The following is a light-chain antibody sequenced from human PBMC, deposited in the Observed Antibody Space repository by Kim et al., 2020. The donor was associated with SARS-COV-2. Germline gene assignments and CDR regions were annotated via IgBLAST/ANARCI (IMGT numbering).Light chain of an antibody. Sequence: PGKKVPVSRSESSSNIGKVSVSWYQQRPGTAPKLLIYANEKRPSGIPDRFSGSKSGTSATLVITGLQTGDEADYYCGTWDNSRGGVFGGGTQLTVL. CDR2: ANE. CDR3: GTWDNSRGGV. V-gene: IGLV1-51*01. J-gene: IGLJ3*02. CDR1: SSNIGKVS.